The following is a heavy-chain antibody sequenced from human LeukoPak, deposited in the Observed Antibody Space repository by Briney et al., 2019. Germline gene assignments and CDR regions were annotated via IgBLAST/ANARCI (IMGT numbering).Heavy chain of an antibody. CDR3: ARDPLIASTGTGHFAY. D-gene: IGHD6-13*01. CDR1: GFTFSDYG. CDR2: IWYDGSNK. J-gene: IGHJ4*02. Sequence: TGGSLTLSCAASGFTFSDYGMHWVRQAPGKGLEWVAVIWYDGSNKYYADSVKGRLTVSRDNSKSTLYMQMNSLRAEDTAVYYCARDPLIASTGTGHFAYWGQGTLVTVSS. V-gene: IGHV3-33*01.